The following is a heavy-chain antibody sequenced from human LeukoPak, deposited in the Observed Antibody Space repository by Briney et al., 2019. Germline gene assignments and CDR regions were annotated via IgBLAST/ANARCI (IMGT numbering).Heavy chain of an antibody. CDR2: IIPIFGTA. CDR3: ARDWNSSGYYPVHAFDI. D-gene: IGHD3-22*01. CDR1: GGTFSSYA. Sequence: GASVKVSCKASGGTFSSYAISWVRQAPGQGLEWMGRIIPIFGTANYAQKFQGRVTITTDESTSTAYMELSSLRSEDTAVYYCARDWNSSGYYPVHAFDIWSQGTMVTVSS. J-gene: IGHJ3*02. V-gene: IGHV1-69*05.